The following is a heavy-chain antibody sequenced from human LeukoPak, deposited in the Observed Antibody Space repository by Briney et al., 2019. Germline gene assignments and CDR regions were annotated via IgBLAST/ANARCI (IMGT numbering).Heavy chain of an antibody. V-gene: IGHV3-30-3*01. Sequence: GGSLRLSCAASGFTFSSDAMHWVRQAPGKGLEWVAVISYDGSNKYFADSVKGRFTTSRDTSKNTLNLEMNSLRPEDTAVYYCARETGSAVGSTDLDYWGQGTLVTVSS. CDR1: GFTFSSDA. CDR3: ARETGSAVGSTDLDY. CDR2: ISYDGSNK. J-gene: IGHJ4*02. D-gene: IGHD4-17*01.